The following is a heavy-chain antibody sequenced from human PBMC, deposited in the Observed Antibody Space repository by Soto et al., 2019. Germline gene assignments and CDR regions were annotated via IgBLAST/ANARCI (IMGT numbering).Heavy chain of an antibody. CDR3: ARDRYDFWSGFQYFQH. J-gene: IGHJ1*01. CDR1: GFTFSSYA. D-gene: IGHD3-3*01. CDR2: ISYDGSNK. Sequence: LRLSCAASGFTFSSYAMHWVRQAPGKGLEWVAVISYDGSNKYYADSVKGRFTISRDNSKNTLYLQMNSLRAEDTAVYYCARDRYDFWSGFQYFQHWGQGTLVTVSS. V-gene: IGHV3-30-3*01.